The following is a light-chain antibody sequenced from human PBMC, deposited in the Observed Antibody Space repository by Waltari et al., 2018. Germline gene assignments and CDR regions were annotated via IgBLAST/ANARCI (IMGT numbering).Light chain of an antibody. J-gene: IGLJ2*01. V-gene: IGLV3-21*04. Sequence: SYVLTQPPSLSVAPGETAWITCGGDKIGTKSGHRYQQKPGQAPVLFIYYDNDRPSGIPDRFSGSNSVSTATLTISTVAAGDEADYYCQVWDSDTKHVAFGGGTKLTVL. CDR1: KIGTKS. CDR2: YDN. CDR3: QVWDSDTKHVA.